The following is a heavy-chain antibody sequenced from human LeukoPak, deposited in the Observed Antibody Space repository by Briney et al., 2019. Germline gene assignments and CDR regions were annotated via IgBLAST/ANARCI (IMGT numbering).Heavy chain of an antibody. V-gene: IGHV4-39*01. CDR2: IYYSGST. CDR1: GGSISSSSYY. CDR3: ASLWLGRFGESAFDY. Sequence: PSETLSLTCTVSGGSISSSSYYWGWIRQPPGKGLEWIGSIYYSGSTYYNPSLKSRVTISVDTSKNQFSLKLSSVTAADTAVYYCASLWLGRFGESAFDYWGQGTLVTASS. J-gene: IGHJ4*02. D-gene: IGHD3-10*01.